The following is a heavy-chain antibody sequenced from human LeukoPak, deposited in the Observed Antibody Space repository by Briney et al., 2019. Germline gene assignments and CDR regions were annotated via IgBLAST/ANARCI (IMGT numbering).Heavy chain of an antibody. CDR3: AGEYSTSSGFGS. Sequence: PGGSLRLSCGASGFTFRNYGMHWVRQAPGKGVEWVAFIRYDGSDKFYVHSVKGRFTISRDSSKTTLYLQMNSLRPEDTAVYYCAGEYSTSSGFGSWGQGTLVSVSS. D-gene: IGHD6-6*01. CDR2: IRYDGSDK. J-gene: IGHJ4*02. V-gene: IGHV3-30*02. CDR1: GFTFRNYG.